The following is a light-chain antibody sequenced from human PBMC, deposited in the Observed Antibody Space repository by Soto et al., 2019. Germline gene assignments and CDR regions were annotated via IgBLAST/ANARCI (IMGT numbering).Light chain of an antibody. CDR3: QSYDSSNHRV. J-gene: IGLJ2*01. CDR1: SGSIASNY. V-gene: IGLV6-57*04. CDR2: EDN. Sequence: NFMLTQPHSVSESPGKTVTISCNRSSGSIASNYVQWYQQRPGSAPTTVIYEDNQRPSGVPDRFSGSIDSSSNSASLTISGLKTEDEADYYCQSYDSSNHRVFGGGTKLTVL.